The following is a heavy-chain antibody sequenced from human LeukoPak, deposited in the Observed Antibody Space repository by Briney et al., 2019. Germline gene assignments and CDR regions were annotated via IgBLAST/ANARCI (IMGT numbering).Heavy chain of an antibody. V-gene: IGHV3-7*01. Sequence: PGGSLRLSWAASGFTLTNYCMTWVRQVPGKGLEWVASIKQDGSEKYFLDSVKGRFTISRDNAENSMYLQMNSLRADDTAVYYCARVFYQDSGSSYRHLDYWGQGTLVTVSS. D-gene: IGHD3-22*01. CDR1: GFTLTNYC. CDR2: IKQDGSEK. CDR3: ARVFYQDSGSSYRHLDY. J-gene: IGHJ4*02.